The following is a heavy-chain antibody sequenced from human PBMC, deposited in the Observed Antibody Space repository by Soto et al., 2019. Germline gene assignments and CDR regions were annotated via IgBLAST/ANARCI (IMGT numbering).Heavy chain of an antibody. J-gene: IGHJ6*03. Sequence: SETLSLTCTVSGGSISSYYWSWIRQPPGKGLVWIGYIYYSGCTIYIPSLKSRVTLSVDTSKNQFSLKLSSVTAADTAVYYCARVATGTEYYYYYYMDVWGKGTTVTVSS. CDR2: IYYSGCT. D-gene: IGHD1-1*01. V-gene: IGHV4-59*01. CDR3: ARVATGTEYYYYYYMDV. CDR1: GGSISSYY.